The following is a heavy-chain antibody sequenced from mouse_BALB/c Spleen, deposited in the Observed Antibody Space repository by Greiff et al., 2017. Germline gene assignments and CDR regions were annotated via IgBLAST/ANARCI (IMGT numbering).Heavy chain of an antibody. CDR2: INPSSGYT. D-gene: IGHD2-4*01. CDR3: ASFYDYACAY. Sequence: VQLQQSAAELARPGASVKMSCKASGYTFTSYTMHWVKQRPGQGLEWIGYINPSSGYTEYNQKFKDKTTLTADKSSSTAYMQLSSLTSEDSAVYYCASFYDYACAYWGQGTLVTVSA. CDR1: GYTFTSYT. V-gene: IGHV1-4*02. J-gene: IGHJ3*01.